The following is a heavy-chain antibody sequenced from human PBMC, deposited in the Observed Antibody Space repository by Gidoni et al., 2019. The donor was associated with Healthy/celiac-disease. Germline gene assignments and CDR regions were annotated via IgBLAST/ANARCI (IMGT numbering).Heavy chain of an antibody. D-gene: IGHD3-22*01. Sequence: QVQLQESGPGLVKPSGTLSLTCAVSGGSISSSNWWSWVRQPPGKGLEWIGEIYHSGSTNYTPSLKIRVTISVDKSKNQFSLTLSSVTAADTAVYYCVSTMIDAGAFDIWGQGTMVTVSS. J-gene: IGHJ3*02. CDR1: GGSISSSNW. CDR3: VSTMIDAGAFDI. V-gene: IGHV4-4*02. CDR2: IYHSGST.